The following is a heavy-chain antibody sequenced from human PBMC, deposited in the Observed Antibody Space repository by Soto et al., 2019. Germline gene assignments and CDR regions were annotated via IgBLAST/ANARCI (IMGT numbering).Heavy chain of an antibody. CDR3: ATPSGGYYYYYGMDV. D-gene: IGHD3-10*01. CDR1: GGTFSSYA. V-gene: IGHV1-69*13. Sequence: VASVKVSCKASGGTFSSYAISWVRQAPGQGLEWMGGIIPIFGTANYAQKFQGRVTITADESTSTAYMELSSLRSEDTAVYYCATPSGGYYYYYGMDVWGQGTTVTVSS. CDR2: IIPIFGTA. J-gene: IGHJ6*02.